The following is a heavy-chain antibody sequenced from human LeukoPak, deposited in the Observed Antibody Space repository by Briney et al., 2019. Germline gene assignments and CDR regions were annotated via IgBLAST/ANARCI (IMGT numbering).Heavy chain of an antibody. V-gene: IGHV1-69*06. D-gene: IGHD4/OR15-4a*01. CDR3: ARDWGAKVVPEY. CDR1: GGTFSSYA. CDR2: IIPIFLTA. Sequence: GASVRVSCKASGGTFSSYAISWVRQAPGQGLEWMGGIIPIFLTANYAQKFQDRVTITADTSTSTAYMELSSLRSEDTAVYYYARDWGAKVVPEYWGQGTLVTVSS. J-gene: IGHJ4*02.